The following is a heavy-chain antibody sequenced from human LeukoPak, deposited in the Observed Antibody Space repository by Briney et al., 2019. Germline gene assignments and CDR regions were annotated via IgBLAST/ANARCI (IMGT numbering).Heavy chain of an antibody. Sequence: PSETLSLTCTVSGYSISSGYYWGWIRQPPGKGLEWIGEINHSGSTNYNPSLKSRVTISVDTSKNQFSLKLSSVTAADTAVYYCARRRGYSLPWGQGTLVTVSS. CDR2: INHSGST. CDR3: ARRRGYSLP. CDR1: GYSISSGYY. V-gene: IGHV4-38-2*02. D-gene: IGHD5-18*01. J-gene: IGHJ5*02.